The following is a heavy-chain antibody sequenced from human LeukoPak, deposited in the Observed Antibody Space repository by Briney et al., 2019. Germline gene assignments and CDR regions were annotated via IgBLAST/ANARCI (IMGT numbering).Heavy chain of an antibody. Sequence: PSETLSLTCTVSGGSISSKTHFWGWIRQPPGKGLEWIGNIFYSGSTYYNPSLKSRVTISVDTSKNQFSLKLNSVTAADTAVYYCARDSTNYYDSTTPNDAFDLWGQGTLVTVSS. V-gene: IGHV4-39*07. D-gene: IGHD3-22*01. CDR2: IFYSGST. CDR1: GGSISSKTHF. CDR3: ARDSTNYYDSTTPNDAFDL. J-gene: IGHJ3*01.